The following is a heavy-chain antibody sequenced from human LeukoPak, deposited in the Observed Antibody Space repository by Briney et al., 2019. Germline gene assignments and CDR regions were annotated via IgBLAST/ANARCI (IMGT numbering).Heavy chain of an antibody. CDR2: IKEDGSEK. D-gene: IGHD3-10*02. CDR1: GFRFRNHW. J-gene: IGHJ6*04. CDR3: AELGITMIGGV. V-gene: IGHV3-7*01. Sequence: PGGSLRLSCAASGFRFRNHWMNWVRQAPGKGLEWVANIKEDGSEKYYVDSVKGRFTISRDNARNSLSLQMTSLRAEDTAVYYCAELGITMIGGVWGKGTTVTISS.